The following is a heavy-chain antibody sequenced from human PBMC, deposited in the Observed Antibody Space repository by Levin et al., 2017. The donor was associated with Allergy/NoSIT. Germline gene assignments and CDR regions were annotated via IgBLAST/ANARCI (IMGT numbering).Heavy chain of an antibody. CDR3: AKGPRYCSGGSGLTLDY. CDR2: ISYDGNNK. J-gene: IGHJ4*02. CDR1: GFTFSSYG. Sequence: GGSLRLSCAASGFTFSSYGMHWVRQAPGKGLEWVAVISYDGNNKYYADSVKGRFTISRDNSKNTLYLQMSSLRTEDTAVYYCAKGPRYCSGGSGLTLDYWGQGTLVTVSS. D-gene: IGHD2-15*01. V-gene: IGHV3-30*18.